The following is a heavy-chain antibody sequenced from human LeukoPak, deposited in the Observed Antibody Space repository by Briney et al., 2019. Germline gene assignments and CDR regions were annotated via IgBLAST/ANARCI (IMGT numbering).Heavy chain of an antibody. CDR3: TREVWGSTFPDY. J-gene: IGHJ4*02. CDR1: GYSISSGYL. Sequence: KPSETLSLTCSVSGYSISSGYLWGWIRQPPGKRPEWIATTHDSGATYYNPSLKSRITLSVDMSKNQVSLKLTSVTAADTAVYYCTREVWGSTFPDYWGQGTLVTVSS. CDR2: THDSGAT. D-gene: IGHD7-27*01. V-gene: IGHV4-38-2*02.